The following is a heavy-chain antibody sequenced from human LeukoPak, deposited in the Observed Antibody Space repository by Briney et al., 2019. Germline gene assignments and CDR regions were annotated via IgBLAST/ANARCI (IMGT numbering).Heavy chain of an antibody. CDR3: ARDRGYRGSSSWYGAFDI. D-gene: IGHD6-13*01. J-gene: IGHJ3*02. Sequence: ASVKVSCKASGGTFSSYAISWVRQAPGQGLEWMGGIIPIFGTANYAQKFQGRVTITADKSTSTAYMELSSLRSEDTAVYYCARDRGYRGSSSWYGAFDIWGQGTMVTVSS. CDR1: GGTFSSYA. V-gene: IGHV1-69*06. CDR2: IIPIFGTA.